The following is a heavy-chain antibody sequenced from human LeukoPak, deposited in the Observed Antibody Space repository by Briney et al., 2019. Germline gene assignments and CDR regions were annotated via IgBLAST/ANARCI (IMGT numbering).Heavy chain of an antibody. CDR2: ISYDGSNK. Sequence: GGSLRLSCAASGFTFSSYAMHWVRQAPGKGLEWVAVISYDGSNKYYADSVKGRFTISRDNSKNTLYLQMNSLRSEDTAVYYCASIGRSRLARHYYYYYYMDVWGKGTTVTVSS. D-gene: IGHD2-15*01. V-gene: IGHV3-30*04. CDR1: GFTFSSYA. CDR3: ASIGRSRLARHYYYYYYMDV. J-gene: IGHJ6*03.